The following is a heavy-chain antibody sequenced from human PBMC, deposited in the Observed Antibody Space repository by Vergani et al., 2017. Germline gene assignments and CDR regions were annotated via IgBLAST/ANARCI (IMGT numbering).Heavy chain of an antibody. CDR1: GGSFRTGGQS. CDR3: ARDGGEYHKDALDV. D-gene: IGHD2-21*01. J-gene: IGHJ3*01. V-gene: IGHV4-61*02. Sequence: QVQLQESGPGLVKPSQTLSLTCTVSGGSFRTGGQSWTWLRQSAGKGLEWIGRIYTSGAPNYNPSLRSRAIMSVDASEKQFSLNLTSVTAAATAVYYCARDGGEYHKDALDVGGQGTKVTVTS. CDR2: IYTSGAP.